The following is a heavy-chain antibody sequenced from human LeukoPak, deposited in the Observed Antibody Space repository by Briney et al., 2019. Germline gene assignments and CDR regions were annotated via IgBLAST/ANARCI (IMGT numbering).Heavy chain of an antibody. J-gene: IGHJ5*02. CDR1: GLTFSDYY. V-gene: IGHV3-11*01. Sequence: GGSLRLSCAPSGLTFSDYYMSWVRQAPGKGLEWISYISSNGRNIYYADSVKGRFTISRDNARKSVYLQMNSLRAEDTAIYYCAKSQQWLVSGFDAWGQGTLVTVSS. CDR2: ISSNGRNI. D-gene: IGHD6-19*01. CDR3: AKSQQWLVSGFDA.